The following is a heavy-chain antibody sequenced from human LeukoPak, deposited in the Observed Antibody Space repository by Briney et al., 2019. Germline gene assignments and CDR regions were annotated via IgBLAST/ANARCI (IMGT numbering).Heavy chain of an antibody. CDR2: IKQDGSEK. V-gene: IGHV3-7*01. CDR3: ARTDPYYYYYMDV. CDR1: GFTFSSYW. J-gene: IGHJ6*03. Sequence: GGSLRLSCAASGFTFSSYWMSWVRQAPGKGLEWVANIKQDGSEKYYVDSVKGRFTISRDNAKNSLYLQMYSLRAEDTAVYYCARTDPYYYYYMDVWGKGTTVTVSS.